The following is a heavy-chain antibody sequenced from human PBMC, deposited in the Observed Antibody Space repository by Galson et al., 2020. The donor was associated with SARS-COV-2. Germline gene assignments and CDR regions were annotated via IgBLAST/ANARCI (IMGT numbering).Heavy chain of an antibody. V-gene: IGHV3-23*01. CDR2: ISCSGGST. J-gene: IGHJ4*02. D-gene: IGHD3-22*01. CDR1: GFTFSSYA. Sequence: AGSLRLSCAASGFTFSSYAMSWVRQAPGKGLEWVSAISCSGGSTYYADSVKGRFTISRDNSKNTQYLQMNSLRAEDTAVYYCAKDLGLITLMVVEYFDYRGQGTLVNVSS. CDR3: AKDLGLITLMVVEYFDY.